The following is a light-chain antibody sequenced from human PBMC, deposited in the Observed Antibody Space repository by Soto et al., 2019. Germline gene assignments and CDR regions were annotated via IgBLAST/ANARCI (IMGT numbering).Light chain of an antibody. CDR2: KAS. CDR1: QSISSW. Sequence: DSQMTQSTSTPAASVGDRVTINCRASQSISSWLAWYQQKPGKAPKLLIYKASSLESGVPSRFSGSGSGTEFTLTISSLQPDDFATYYCQQYNSYSWTFGQGTKV. CDR3: QQYNSYSWT. J-gene: IGKJ1*01. V-gene: IGKV1-5*03.